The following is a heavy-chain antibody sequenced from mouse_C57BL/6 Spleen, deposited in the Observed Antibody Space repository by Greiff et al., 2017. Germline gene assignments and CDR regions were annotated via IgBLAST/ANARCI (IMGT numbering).Heavy chain of an antibody. D-gene: IGHD1-1*01. V-gene: IGHV5-6*01. CDR3: ARHNTTVVAKYFDV. CDR1: GFTFSSYG. Sequence: EVQVVESGGDLVKPGGSLKLSCAASGFTFSSYGMSWVRQTPDKRLEWVATISSGGSYTYYPDSVKGRFTISRDNAKNTLYLQMSSLKSEDTAMYYCARHNTTVVAKYFDVWGTGTTVTVSS. J-gene: IGHJ1*03. CDR2: ISSGGSYT.